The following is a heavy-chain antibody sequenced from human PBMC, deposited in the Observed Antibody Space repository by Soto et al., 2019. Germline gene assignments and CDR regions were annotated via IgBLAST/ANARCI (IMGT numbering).Heavy chain of an antibody. CDR1: GFTFSGYG. J-gene: IGHJ4*02. V-gene: IGHV3-23*01. Sequence: VQLLESGGDLVQRGGSLRLSCAASGFTFSGYGMSWVRHAPGKGLEWVSSITSSGSNTYYVDSVKGRFTISRDNSKNTLYLQMNSLTVEDTAVYYCAKEQGRVAAALDYWGQGTLVTVSS. D-gene: IGHD6-13*01. CDR3: AKEQGRVAAALDY. CDR2: ITSSGSNT.